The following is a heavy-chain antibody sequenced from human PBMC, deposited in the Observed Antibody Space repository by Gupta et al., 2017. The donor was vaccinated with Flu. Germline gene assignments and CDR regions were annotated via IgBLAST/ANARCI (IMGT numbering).Heavy chain of an antibody. Sequence: QVQLVQSGAEVKKPGASVKVSCKASGYTFTSYDINWVRQATGQGLEWMGWMNPNSGNTGYAQKFQGRVTMTRNTSISTAYMELSSLRSEDTAVYYCARGGDIVVVPAAGGYFDYWGQGTLVTVSS. V-gene: IGHV1-8*01. J-gene: IGHJ4*02. CDR3: ARGGDIVVVPAAGGYFDY. CDR2: MNPNSGNT. CDR1: GYTFTSYD. D-gene: IGHD2-2*01.